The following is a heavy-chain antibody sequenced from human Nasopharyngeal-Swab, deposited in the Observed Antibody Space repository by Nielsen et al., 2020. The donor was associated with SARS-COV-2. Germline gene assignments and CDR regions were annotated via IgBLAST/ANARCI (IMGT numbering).Heavy chain of an antibody. CDR3: ARVLLRALGKFGEGYAFDI. V-gene: IGHV3-21*01. D-gene: IGHD3-10*01. J-gene: IGHJ3*02. Sequence: GGSLRLSCAASGFTFSSHSMNWVRQAPGKGLEWVSSISSSSNYIYYADSVKGRFTISRDNAKNSLYLQMNSLRVEDTAVYYCARVLLRALGKFGEGYAFDIWGQGTMVTVSS. CDR2: ISSSSNYI. CDR1: GFTFSSHS.